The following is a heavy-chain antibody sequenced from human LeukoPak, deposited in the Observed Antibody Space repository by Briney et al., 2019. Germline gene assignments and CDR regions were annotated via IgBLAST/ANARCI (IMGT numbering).Heavy chain of an antibody. CDR3: ARGFRTVAAAGTD. D-gene: IGHD6-13*01. Sequence: ASVKVSCKASGYTFTGYYMHWVRQAPGQGLEWMGRINPNSGGTNYAQKFQGRVTMTRDTSISTAYMELSRLRSDDTAVYYCARGFRTVAAAGTDWGQGTLVTVSS. CDR1: GYTFTGYY. V-gene: IGHV1-2*06. J-gene: IGHJ4*02. CDR2: INPNSGGT.